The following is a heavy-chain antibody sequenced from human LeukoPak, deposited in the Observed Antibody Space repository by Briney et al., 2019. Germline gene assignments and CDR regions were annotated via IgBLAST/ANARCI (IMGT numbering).Heavy chain of an antibody. CDR1: GFTLSSYE. D-gene: IGHD3-10*01. CDR3: ARARGIDLESRGLDY. J-gene: IGHJ4*02. CDR2: IRSIGSNI. Sequence: GGSLSLSCAASGFTLSSYEMNWVRQAPGGGLEWVSYIRSIGSNISYADSVSGRFTISRDNAKNSLYLQMNSLRAEDTAVYYCARARGIDLESRGLDYWGQGTLVTVSS. V-gene: IGHV3-48*03.